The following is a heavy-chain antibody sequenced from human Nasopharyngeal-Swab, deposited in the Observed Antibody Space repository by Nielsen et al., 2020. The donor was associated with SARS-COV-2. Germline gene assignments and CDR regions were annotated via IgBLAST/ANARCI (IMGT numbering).Heavy chain of an antibody. J-gene: IGHJ6*03. D-gene: IGHD1-1*01. CDR3: ARAILNLGRGDYMDV. CDR2: VYTSGTT. V-gene: IGHV4-61*02. Sequence: WIGQRPGKGVEWIGRVYTSGTTNYNPSVKSRVTISVDTSKDQFSLKLSSVTAADTAVYYCARAILNLGRGDYMDVWGKGTTVTVSS.